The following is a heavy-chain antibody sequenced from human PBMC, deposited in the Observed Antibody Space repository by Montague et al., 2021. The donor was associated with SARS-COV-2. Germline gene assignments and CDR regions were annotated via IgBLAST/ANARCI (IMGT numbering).Heavy chain of an antibody. V-gene: IGHV4-34*01. D-gene: IGHD4-17*01. CDR2: INHSGST. Sequence: SETLSLTCAVYGGSFSNYYWSWIRQPPGKGLEWIGEINHSGSTNYNPSLKSRVTISVDTSKNQFSLKLSSVTAADTAVYYCARGGSVTTLFAPRRSRGYHGFDPWGQGTLVTVSS. CDR1: GGSFSNYY. CDR3: ARGGSVTTLFAPRRSRGYHGFDP. J-gene: IGHJ5*01.